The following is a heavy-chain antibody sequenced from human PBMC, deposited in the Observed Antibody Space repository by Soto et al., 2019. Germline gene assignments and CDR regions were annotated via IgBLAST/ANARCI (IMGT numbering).Heavy chain of an antibody. Sequence: EMQLLQSGGGLVQPGDSLRLSCAVSGFTFSTYPMSWVRQSPEKGLEWVSSISATGDYTYYPTPVKVRFTVYRDNFKDTVYLQMNSLRAEDTAVYLCAKSAGIHYVVFTNHDAFNVWGQGTMVTVSS. J-gene: IGHJ3*01. D-gene: IGHD2-15*01. V-gene: IGHV3-23*01. CDR1: GFTFSTYP. CDR2: ISATGDYT. CDR3: AKSAGIHYVVFTNHDAFNV.